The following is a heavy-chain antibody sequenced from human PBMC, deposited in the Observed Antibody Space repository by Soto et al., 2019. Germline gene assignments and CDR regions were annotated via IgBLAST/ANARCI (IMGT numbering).Heavy chain of an antibody. J-gene: IGHJ4*02. CDR2: IWFDGSNK. V-gene: IGHV3-33*01. CDR1: GFTFSSYG. Sequence: GGSLRLSCAASGFTFSSYGMHWVRQAPGKGLEWVAVIWFDGSNKYYADSVKGRFTISRDNSKNTLYLQMNSLRAEDTAVYYCARGSLGYSYGRFDYWGQGTLVTVSS. D-gene: IGHD5-18*01. CDR3: ARGSLGYSYGRFDY.